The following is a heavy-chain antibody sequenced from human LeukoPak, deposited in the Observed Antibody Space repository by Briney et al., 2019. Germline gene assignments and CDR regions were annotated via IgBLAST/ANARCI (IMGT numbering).Heavy chain of an antibody. D-gene: IGHD6-19*01. CDR1: GFTFSSYG. CDR2: IWYDGSNK. CDR3: ARDFYEQWLVRYYFDY. Sequence: GGSLRLSCAASGFTFSSYGMHWVRQAPGKGLEWVAVIWYDGSNKYYADSVKGRFTISRDNSKNTLYLQMNSLRAEDTAVYYCARDFYEQWLVRYYFDYWGRGTLVTVSS. V-gene: IGHV3-33*01. J-gene: IGHJ4*02.